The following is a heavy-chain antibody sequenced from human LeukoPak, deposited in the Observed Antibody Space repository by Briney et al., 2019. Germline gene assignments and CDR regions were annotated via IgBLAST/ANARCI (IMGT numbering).Heavy chain of an antibody. CDR1: GFTFSSYW. J-gene: IGHJ3*02. CDR3: TRDGSRIAAAGKADAFDI. CDR2: INGDGRNI. Sequence: AGGSLRLSCIASGFTFSSYWMHWVRQDPRKGLVWVSRINGDGRNINYADSVRGRFTISRDNSKNTLYLQMNSLRAEDTAVYYCTRDGSRIAAAGKADAFDIWGQETMVTVSS. V-gene: IGHV3-74*01. D-gene: IGHD6-13*01.